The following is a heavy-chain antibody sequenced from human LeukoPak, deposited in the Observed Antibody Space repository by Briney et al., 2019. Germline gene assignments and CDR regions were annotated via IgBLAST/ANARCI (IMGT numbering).Heavy chain of an antibody. CDR2: IYYSGST. Sequence: PSETLSLTCTVSGGSISSYYWSWIRQPPGEGLEWIGYIYYSGSTNYNPSLKSRVTISVDTSKNQFSLRLSSVTAADTAVYYCTSGNDYSNYYFDYWGQGTLVTVSS. J-gene: IGHJ4*02. D-gene: IGHD4-11*01. V-gene: IGHV4-59*01. CDR3: TSGNDYSNYYFDY. CDR1: GGSISSYY.